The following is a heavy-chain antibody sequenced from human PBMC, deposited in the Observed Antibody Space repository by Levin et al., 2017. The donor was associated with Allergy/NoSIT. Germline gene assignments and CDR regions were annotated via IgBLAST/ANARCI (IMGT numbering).Heavy chain of an antibody. V-gene: IGHV4-34*01. J-gene: IGHJ3*02. CDR2: INHRGYT. CDR1: GGSFGGSY. Sequence: SQTLSLPCAVHGGSFGGSYWSWLRQPPGKGLEWIGEINHRGYTAYNPSLKSRATISVDTSRNQFSVKLNSVTAADTAVYYCAVFSLRYGTFDIWGQGTMVTVSS. CDR3: AVFSLRYGTFDI. D-gene: IGHD4-17*01.